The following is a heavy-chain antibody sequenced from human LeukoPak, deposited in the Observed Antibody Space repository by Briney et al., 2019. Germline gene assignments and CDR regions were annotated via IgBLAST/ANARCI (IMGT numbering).Heavy chain of an antibody. CDR2: IKQDGSEK. CDR3: ARRNIAAAALDY. J-gene: IGHJ4*02. Sequence: GGSLRLSCVASGFTFSSYWMSWVRQAPGKGLEWVANIKQDGSEKYYVDSVKGRFTISRDNAKNSLYLQMNSLRAEDAAVYYCARRNIAAAALDYWGQGTLVTVSS. V-gene: IGHV3-7*05. CDR1: GFTFSSYW. D-gene: IGHD6-13*01.